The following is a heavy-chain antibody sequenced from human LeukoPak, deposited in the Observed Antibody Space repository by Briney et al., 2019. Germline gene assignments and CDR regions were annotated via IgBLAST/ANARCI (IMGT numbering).Heavy chain of an antibody. J-gene: IGHJ5*02. CDR1: GFTFSTDA. Sequence: GGSLRLSCAASGFTFSTDAMHWVRQAPGKGLEWVSAVSGGGGDTYYADSVTGRFTISRDNSKNTLYVLLNSLRAEDTAVYYCATTLNTGFFQSWGRGTLVTVSS. CDR3: ATTLNTGFFQS. D-gene: IGHD5-18*01. CDR2: VSGGGGDT. V-gene: IGHV3-23*01.